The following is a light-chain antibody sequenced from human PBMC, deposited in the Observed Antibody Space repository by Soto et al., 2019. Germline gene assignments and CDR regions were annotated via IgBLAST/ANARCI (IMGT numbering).Light chain of an antibody. CDR2: AAS. CDR3: QSGIT. CDR1: HSISSY. V-gene: IGKV1-39*01. Sequence: DIQMTQSPSSLSASVGDRVTITCRASHSISSYLNWYQQKPGKAPKLLIYAASSLQSGVPARFSGCGSRTDFTLTISSMQPEDFATYYCQSGITFGPGTKVDIK. J-gene: IGKJ3*01.